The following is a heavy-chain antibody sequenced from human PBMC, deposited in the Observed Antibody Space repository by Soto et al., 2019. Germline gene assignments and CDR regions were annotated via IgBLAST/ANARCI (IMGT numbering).Heavy chain of an antibody. Sequence: EVHLLESGGVLVQPGESLRLSCETSECTFSNCVMTWVRQPPGKRLEWVSVITTNGHTDYADSVKGRFTISRDNSKNTVYLQMNSLRAEDTAVYYCAKGLLNGRWYAADWGQGTLVTVSS. CDR1: ECTFSNCV. CDR3: AKGLLNGRWYAAD. D-gene: IGHD6-13*01. J-gene: IGHJ4*02. V-gene: IGHV3-23*01. CDR2: ITTNGHT.